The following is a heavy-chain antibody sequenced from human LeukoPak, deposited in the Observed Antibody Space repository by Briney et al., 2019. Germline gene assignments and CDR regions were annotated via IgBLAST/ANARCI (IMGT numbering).Heavy chain of an antibody. CDR3: ARDQLIPYGGSYDGNDY. CDR2: ISAYNGNT. V-gene: IGHV1-18*01. D-gene: IGHD1-26*01. J-gene: IGHJ4*02. CDR1: GYTFTSYG. Sequence: ASVKVSCKASGYTFTSYGISWVGQAPGQGREWMGWISAYNGNTNYAQKLQGRVTMTTDTSTSTAYMEMRSLRSDDTAVYYCARDQLIPYGGSYDGNDYWGQGTLVTVSS.